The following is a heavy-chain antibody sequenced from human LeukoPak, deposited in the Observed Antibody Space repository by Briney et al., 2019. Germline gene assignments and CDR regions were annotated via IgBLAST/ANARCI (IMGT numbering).Heavy chain of an antibody. J-gene: IGHJ4*02. Sequence: ASVKVSCKASGYTFTSYDINWVRQAPGQGLEWMGWMNPNSGNTGYAQKFQGRVPMTRNTSISTAYMELSGLRSEDMAVYYCARGRRDSSGYYYWGQVTLVTVSS. CDR1: GYTFTSYD. CDR3: ARGRRDSSGYYY. V-gene: IGHV1-8*02. CDR2: MNPNSGNT. D-gene: IGHD3-22*01.